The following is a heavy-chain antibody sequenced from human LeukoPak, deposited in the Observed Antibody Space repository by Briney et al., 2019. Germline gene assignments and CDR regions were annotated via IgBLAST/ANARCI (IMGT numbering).Heavy chain of an antibody. D-gene: IGHD6-19*01. Sequence: SETLSLTCTVSGGSISSYYWSWIRQPPGKGLEWIGYIYYSGSTNYNPSLKSRVTISVDTSKNQFSLKLSSVTAVDAAVYYCARTRGIAVAGTYLDVWGKGTTVTISS. J-gene: IGHJ6*03. CDR1: GGSISSYY. V-gene: IGHV4-59*01. CDR2: IYYSGST. CDR3: ARTRGIAVAGTYLDV.